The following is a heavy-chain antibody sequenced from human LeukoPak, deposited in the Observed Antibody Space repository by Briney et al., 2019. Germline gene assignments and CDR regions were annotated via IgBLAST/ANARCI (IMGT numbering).Heavy chain of an antibody. CDR2: IYHSGST. V-gene: IGHV4-38-2*01. J-gene: IGHJ4*02. Sequence: KPSETLSLTCPVSGYSISSVYYWGWIRQPPGKGLEWIGSIYHSGSTYYNPSLKSRVTISVDTSKNQFSLKLSSVTAADTAVYYCALSGYRMYYFDYWGQGTLVTVSS. CDR1: GYSISSVYY. CDR3: ALSGYRMYYFDY. D-gene: IGHD3-9*01.